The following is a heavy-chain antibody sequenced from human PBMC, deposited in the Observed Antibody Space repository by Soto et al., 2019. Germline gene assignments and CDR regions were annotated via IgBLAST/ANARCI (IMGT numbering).Heavy chain of an antibody. D-gene: IGHD2-8*02. CDR2: IYSGDDT. Sequence: GGSLRLSCAASGLSVGTNYMTWVRQAPGKGLEWVSVIYSGDDTYYANSVKGRFTIFRDMSRNTLILQMNSLRAEDTAVYYCAKDSGRGYCTGTRCYLDGLDVWGQGTTVTVSS. CDR3: AKDSGRGYCTGTRCYLDGLDV. J-gene: IGHJ6*02. CDR1: GLSVGTNY. V-gene: IGHV3-66*01.